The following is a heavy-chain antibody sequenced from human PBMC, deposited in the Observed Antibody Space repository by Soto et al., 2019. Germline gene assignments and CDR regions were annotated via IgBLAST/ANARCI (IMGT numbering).Heavy chain of an antibody. CDR1: GYTFTSYG. J-gene: IGHJ3*02. D-gene: IGHD3-10*01. CDR2: ISAYNGNT. CDR3: ARDRNSVVRGAFDI. Sequence: ASVKVSCKASGYTFTSYGISWVRQAPGQGLEWMGWISAYNGNTNYAQMLQGRVTMTTDTSTSTAYMELRSLRSDDTAVYYCARDRNSVVRGAFDIWGQGTMVTVSS. V-gene: IGHV1-18*01.